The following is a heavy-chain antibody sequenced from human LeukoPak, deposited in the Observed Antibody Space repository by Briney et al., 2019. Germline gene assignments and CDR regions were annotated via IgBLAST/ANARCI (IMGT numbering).Heavy chain of an antibody. D-gene: IGHD2/OR15-2a*01. J-gene: IGHJ3*02. V-gene: IGHV1-69*01. CDR2: IIPIFGTA. CDR1: GVTFSSYA. CDR3: GGASPSKGDAFDI. Sequence: SVKVSCKASGVTFSSYAISWVRQAPGQGLEWMGGIIPIFGTANYAQKFQGRVTITADESTSTAYMEVSSLRSEDMAVYYCGGASPSKGDAFDIWGQGTMVTVSS.